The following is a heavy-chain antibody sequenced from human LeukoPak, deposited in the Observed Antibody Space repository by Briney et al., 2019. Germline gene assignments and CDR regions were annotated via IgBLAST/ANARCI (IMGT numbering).Heavy chain of an antibody. Sequence: GGSLRLSCAASGFTFSSYAMSWVRQAPGKGLEWVSAISGSGGNTYYADSVKGRFTISRDNSKNTLYLQMNSLRAEDTAVYYCAKAEYSSNYGMDVWGQGTTVTVSS. J-gene: IGHJ6*02. CDR3: AKAEYSSNYGMDV. V-gene: IGHV3-23*01. D-gene: IGHD6-6*01. CDR2: ISGSGGNT. CDR1: GFTFSSYA.